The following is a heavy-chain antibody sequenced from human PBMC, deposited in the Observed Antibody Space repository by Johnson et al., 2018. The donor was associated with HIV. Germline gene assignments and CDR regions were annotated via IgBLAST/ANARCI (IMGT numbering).Heavy chain of an antibody. CDR2: ISFDGGTT. D-gene: IGHD3-22*01. V-gene: IGHV3-30*04. J-gene: IGHJ3*02. CDR3: ARPGVVVTPPDAFDI. CDR1: GLNFSDYS. Sequence: QVQLVESGGGVVQPGRSMRLSCAASGLNFSDYSMHWVRQAPGKGLEWVAIISFDGGTTDYAAPVKGRFTISRDDSKNTLYLQMNSLKTEDTAVYYCARPGVVVTPPDAFDIWGQGTLVIVSS.